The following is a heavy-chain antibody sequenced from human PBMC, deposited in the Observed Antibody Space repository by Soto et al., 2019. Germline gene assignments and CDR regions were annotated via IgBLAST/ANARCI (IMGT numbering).Heavy chain of an antibody. D-gene: IGHD3-9*01. CDR2: INPNSGGT. V-gene: IGHV1-2*02. Sequence: QVQLVQSGAEVKKPGASVKVSCKASGYTFTGYYMHWVRQAPGQGLEWMGWINPNSGGTNYAQKFQGRVTITADESTSTAYMELSSLRSGDTAVYYCASTLRYFDWLHQNWGQGTLVTVSS. CDR3: ASTLRYFDWLHQN. J-gene: IGHJ4*02. CDR1: GYTFTGYY.